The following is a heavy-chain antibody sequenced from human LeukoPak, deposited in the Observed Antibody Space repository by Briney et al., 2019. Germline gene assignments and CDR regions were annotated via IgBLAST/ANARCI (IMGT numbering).Heavy chain of an antibody. CDR1: GGSISSSSYY. Sequence: SETLSLTCTVSGGSISSSSYYWGWIRQPPGKGLEWIGSIYYSGSTYYNPSLKSRVTISVDTSKNQFSLKLSSVTAADTAVYYCARVVVRYFDLWGRGTLVTVSS. V-gene: IGHV4-39*01. D-gene: IGHD2-15*01. CDR3: ARVVVRYFDL. CDR2: IYYSGST. J-gene: IGHJ2*01.